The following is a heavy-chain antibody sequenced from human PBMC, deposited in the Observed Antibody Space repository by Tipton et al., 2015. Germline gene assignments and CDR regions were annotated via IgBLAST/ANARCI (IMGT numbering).Heavy chain of an antibody. J-gene: IGHJ6*02. V-gene: IGHV4-38-2*02. CDR3: ARDLEHGMDV. Sequence: TLSLTCAVSAYSISADYYWGWIRQPPGKGLEWIGTISHSGSTYYNPSLKSRVTISADTSKNQFSLKLSSVTAADTAVYFCARDLEHGMDVWGQGTTVTVS. CDR2: ISHSGST. CDR1: AYSISADYY.